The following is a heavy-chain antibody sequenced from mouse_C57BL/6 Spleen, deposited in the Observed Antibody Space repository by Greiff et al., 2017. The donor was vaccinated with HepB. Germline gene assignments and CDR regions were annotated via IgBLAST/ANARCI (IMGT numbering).Heavy chain of an antibody. CDR2: ISDGGSYT. Sequence: DVMLVESGGGLVKPGGSLKLSCAASGFTFSSYAMSWVRQTPEKRLEWVATISDGGSYTYYPDNVKGRFTISRDNAKNNLYLQMSHLKSEDTAMYYCARGGVITTAYYFDYWGQGTTLPVSS. CDR3: ARGGVITTAYYFDY. CDR1: GFTFSSYA. J-gene: IGHJ2*01. D-gene: IGHD1-1*01. V-gene: IGHV5-4*03.